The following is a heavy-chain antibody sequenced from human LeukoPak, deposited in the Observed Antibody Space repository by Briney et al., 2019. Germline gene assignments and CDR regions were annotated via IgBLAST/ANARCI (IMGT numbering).Heavy chain of an antibody. CDR1: GYTFTSYG. Sequence: GASVKVSCKASGYTFTSYGISWVRQAPGQGLEWMGWISAYNGNTNYAQKLQGRVTMTTDTSTSTAYMELRSLRYDDTAVYYCAREGGYYDSSGYYIGYYFDYWGQGTLVTVSS. D-gene: IGHD3-22*01. CDR3: AREGGYYDSSGYYIGYYFDY. CDR2: ISAYNGNT. V-gene: IGHV1-18*01. J-gene: IGHJ4*02.